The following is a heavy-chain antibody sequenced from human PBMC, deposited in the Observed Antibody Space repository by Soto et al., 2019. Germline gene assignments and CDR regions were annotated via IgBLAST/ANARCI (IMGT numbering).Heavy chain of an antibody. D-gene: IGHD1-26*01. CDR1: GYTFTPYT. J-gene: IGHJ4*02. Sequence: QVKLVQSGAEVKMPGASVKVSCKASGYTFTPYTIHWVRQAPGQRLEWMGWINAGNGKTKYSQNFQGRVTITRDTSASTAYMELSSLRSEDTAVYFCARAMRELDHWGQGTLVTVSS. V-gene: IGHV1-3*01. CDR2: INAGNGKT. CDR3: ARAMRELDH.